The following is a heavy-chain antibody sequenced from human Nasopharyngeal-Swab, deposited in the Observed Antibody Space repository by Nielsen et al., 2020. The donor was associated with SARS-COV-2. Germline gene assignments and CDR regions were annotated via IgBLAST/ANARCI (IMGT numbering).Heavy chain of an antibody. Sequence: GSLRLSCTVSGGSISSYYWSWIRQPPGKGLEWIGYIYYSGSTNYNPSLKSRVTISVDTSKNQFSLKLSSVTAADTAVYYCARDPGYSYGAWGNWFDPWGQGTLVTVSS. CDR2: IYYSGST. V-gene: IGHV4-59*01. J-gene: IGHJ5*02. D-gene: IGHD5-18*01. CDR1: GGSISSYY. CDR3: ARDPGYSYGAWGNWFDP.